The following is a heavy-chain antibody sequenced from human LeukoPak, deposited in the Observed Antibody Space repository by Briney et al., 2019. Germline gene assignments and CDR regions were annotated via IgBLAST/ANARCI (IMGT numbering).Heavy chain of an antibody. CDR3: ARHGRGYYDSSGYYYDSFDY. CDR1: GGSISSGSYY. V-gene: IGHV4-39*01. CDR2: IYYSGST. Sequence: SETLSLTCTVSGGSISSGSYYWGWIRQPPGKGLEWIGPIYYSGSTYYNPSLKSRVTISGDTSKNQFSLKLSSVTAADTAVYYCARHGRGYYDSSGYYYDSFDYWGQGNLVTVSS. D-gene: IGHD3-22*01. J-gene: IGHJ4*02.